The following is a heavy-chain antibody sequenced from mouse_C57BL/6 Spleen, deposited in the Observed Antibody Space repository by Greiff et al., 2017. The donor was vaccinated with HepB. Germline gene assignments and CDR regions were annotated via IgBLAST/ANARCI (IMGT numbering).Heavy chain of an antibody. CDR2: ISYDGSN. CDR3: AREAWDKYFDV. V-gene: IGHV3-6*01. D-gene: IGHD4-1*01. CDR1: GYSITSGYY. J-gene: IGHJ1*03. Sequence: EVQLVESGPGLVKPSQSLSLTCSVTGYSITSGYYWNWIRQFPGNKLEWMGYISYDGSNNYNPSLKNRISITRDTSKNQFFLKLNSVTTEDTATYYCAREAWDKYFDVWGTGTTVTVSS.